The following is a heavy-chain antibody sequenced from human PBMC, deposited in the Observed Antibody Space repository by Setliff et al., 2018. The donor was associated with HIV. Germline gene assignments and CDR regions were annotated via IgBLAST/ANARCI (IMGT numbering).Heavy chain of an antibody. CDR3: ARDLDIVVVVAATEYGMDV. Sequence: GGSVKVSCKASGYTFTGYYMHWVRQAPGQGLEWMGWINPNSGGTNYAQKFPGRVTMTRDTSISTAYMELSRLRSDDTAVYYCARDLDIVVVVAATEYGMDVWGQGTTVTVSS. V-gene: IGHV1-2*02. D-gene: IGHD2-15*01. J-gene: IGHJ6*02. CDR2: INPNSGGT. CDR1: GYTFTGYY.